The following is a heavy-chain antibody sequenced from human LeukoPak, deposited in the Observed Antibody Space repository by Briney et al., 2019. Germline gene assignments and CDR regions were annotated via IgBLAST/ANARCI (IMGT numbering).Heavy chain of an antibody. CDR2: IYYSGST. J-gene: IGHJ4*02. D-gene: IGHD6-13*01. CDR1: GGSISSSSYY. V-gene: IGHV4-39*07. CDR3: ARGSSWYQTNFDY. Sequence: PSETLSLTCIVSGGSISSSSYYWGWIRQPPGKGLEWIGSIYYSGSTYYNPSLKSRVTISVDTSKNQFSLKLSSVTAADTAVYYCARGSSWYQTNFDYWGQGTLVTVSS.